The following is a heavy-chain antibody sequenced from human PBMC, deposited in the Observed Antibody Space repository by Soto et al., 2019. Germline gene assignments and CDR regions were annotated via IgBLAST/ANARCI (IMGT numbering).Heavy chain of an antibody. CDR3: ARAFSGSYPNFDY. Sequence: PGGSLRLSCAASGFTFSRYAIHWVRQAPGKGLEWVAVISSDGSNKYYADSVKGRFTISRDNSKNTLSLRMISLRPEDTAVYFCARAFSGSYPNFDYWGQGTLVTVSS. CDR2: ISSDGSNK. CDR1: GFTFSRYA. D-gene: IGHD1-26*01. J-gene: IGHJ4*02. V-gene: IGHV3-30-3*01.